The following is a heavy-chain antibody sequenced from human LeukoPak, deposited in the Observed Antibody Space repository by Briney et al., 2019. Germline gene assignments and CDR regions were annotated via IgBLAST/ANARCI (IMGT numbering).Heavy chain of an antibody. D-gene: IGHD3-3*01. CDR2: ISGNGYG. J-gene: IGHJ4*02. V-gene: IGHV3-23*01. Sequence: GGSLRLSCAASGFTFSNYAMYWVRQAPGKGLEWVSGISGNGYGDYADSVKGRFTISRDNSKNTLYLQMNSLRDEDTAVYYCAKDRDFWSGYPLDYWGQGTLVTVSS. CDR3: AKDRDFWSGYPLDY. CDR1: GFTFSNYA.